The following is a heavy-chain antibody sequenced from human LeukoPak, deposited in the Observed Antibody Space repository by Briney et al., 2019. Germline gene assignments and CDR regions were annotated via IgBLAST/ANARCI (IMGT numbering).Heavy chain of an antibody. CDR3: ARDATVYYDFWSGYTTN. Sequence: PGGSLRLSCAASGFTFSSYWMSWGRQAPGKGLGWVANIKQDGSEKYYVDSVKGRFTISRDNAKNSLYLQMNSLRAEDTAVYYCARDATVYYDFWSGYTTNWGQGTLVTVSS. J-gene: IGHJ4*02. V-gene: IGHV3-7*01. CDR2: IKQDGSEK. CDR1: GFTFSSYW. D-gene: IGHD3-3*01.